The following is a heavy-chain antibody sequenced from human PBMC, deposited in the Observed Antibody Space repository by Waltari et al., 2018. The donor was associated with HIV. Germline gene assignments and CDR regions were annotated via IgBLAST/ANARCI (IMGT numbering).Heavy chain of an antibody. CDR2: IYYSGST. D-gene: IGHD3-16*02. J-gene: IGHJ5*02. CDR3: ACGDDYVWGSYRRGWFDP. V-gene: IGHV4-59*01. Sequence: QVQLQESGPGLVKPSETLSLTCTVSGGSISSYYCSWIRQPPGKGLEWIGYIYYSGSTNYNPARKSRVTLSVDTSKNQLSLKLSSVTAADTAVYYGACGDDYVWGSYRRGWFDPWGQGTLVTVSS. CDR1: GGSISSYY.